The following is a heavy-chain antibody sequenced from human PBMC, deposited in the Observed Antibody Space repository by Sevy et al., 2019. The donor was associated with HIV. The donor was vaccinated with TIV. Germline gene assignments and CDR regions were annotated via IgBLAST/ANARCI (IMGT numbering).Heavy chain of an antibody. J-gene: IGHJ6*02. CDR1: GGSISSGSYY. CDR2: IYTSGSN. V-gene: IGHV4-61*02. CDR3: ARGQLLYSGYDSYYYYGMDV. D-gene: IGHD5-12*01. Sequence: SETLSLTCTVSGGSISSGSYYWSWIRQPAGKGLEWIGRIYTSGSNNYNPSLKSRVTMSVDTSKNQFSLKLSSVTAADTAVYYCARGQLLYSGYDSYYYYGMDVWGQGTTVTVSS.